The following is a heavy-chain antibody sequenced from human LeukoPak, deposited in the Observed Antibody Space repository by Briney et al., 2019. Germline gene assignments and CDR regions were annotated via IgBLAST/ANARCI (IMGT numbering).Heavy chain of an antibody. D-gene: IGHD2-2*02. CDR2: INHSGST. CDR1: RGSITSHY. J-gene: IGHJ6*02. V-gene: IGHV4-34*01. Sequence: KPSETLSLTCTVSRGSITSHYWTWIRQPPGKGLEWIGEINHSGSTNYNPSLKSRVTISVDTSKNQFSLKLSSVTAADTAVYYCARGSIPYYGMDVWGQGTTVTVSS. CDR3: ARGSIPYYGMDV.